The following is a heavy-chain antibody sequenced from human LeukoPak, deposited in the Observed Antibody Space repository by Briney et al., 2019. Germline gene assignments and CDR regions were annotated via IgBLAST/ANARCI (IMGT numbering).Heavy chain of an antibody. CDR3: ARGGSGIAAAGAPYFDY. V-gene: IGHV1-2*02. CDR2: INPNSGGT. D-gene: IGHD6-13*01. CDR1: GYTFTGYY. Sequence: ASVKVSCKASGYTFTGYYMHWVRQAPGQGLEWMGWINPNSGGTNYAQKFQGRVTMTRDTSISTAYMELSRLRSDDTAGYYCARGGSGIAAAGAPYFDYWGQGTLVTVSS. J-gene: IGHJ4*02.